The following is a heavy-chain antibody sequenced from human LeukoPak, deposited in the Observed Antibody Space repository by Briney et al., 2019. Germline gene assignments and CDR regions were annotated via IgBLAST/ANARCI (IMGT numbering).Heavy chain of an antibody. Sequence: PSETLSLTCTVSGGSISSSSYYWGWIRQPPGKGLEWIGSIYYSGSTYYNPSLKSRVAISVDTSKNQFSLKLSSVTAADTAVYYCARAYSSSWYGYFDYWGQGTLVTVSS. D-gene: IGHD6-13*01. CDR1: GGSISSSSYY. V-gene: IGHV4-39*01. J-gene: IGHJ4*02. CDR3: ARAYSSSWYGYFDY. CDR2: IYYSGST.